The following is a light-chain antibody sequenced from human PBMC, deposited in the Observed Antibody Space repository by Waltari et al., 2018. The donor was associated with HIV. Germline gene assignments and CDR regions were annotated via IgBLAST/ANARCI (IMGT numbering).Light chain of an antibody. CDR2: GAV. Sequence: DLQLTQSPSSLSASVGASVTISCQATHNIKMNLNWFRQNPGKAPQLLVSGAVDIVEGVPSKFRGSGSGTDFVLTISDLQPDDFATYYCLQYDILPYTFGQGTQVEVK. CDR1: HNIKMN. V-gene: IGKV1-33*01. J-gene: IGKJ2*01. CDR3: LQYDILPYT.